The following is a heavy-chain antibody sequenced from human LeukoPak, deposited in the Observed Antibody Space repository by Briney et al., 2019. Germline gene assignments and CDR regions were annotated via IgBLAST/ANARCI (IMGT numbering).Heavy chain of an antibody. V-gene: IGHV3-23*01. D-gene: IGHD3-22*01. Sequence: GGSLRLSCAASGFTFSSYAMSWVRQAPGKGLEWVSAISGSGGSTYYADSVKGRFTIYRDNAKNSLYLQMNSLRVEDTAVYYCARNPTNYYDSSGYFDYWGQGTRVTVSS. J-gene: IGHJ4*02. CDR3: ARNPTNYYDSSGYFDY. CDR2: ISGSGGST. CDR1: GFTFSSYA.